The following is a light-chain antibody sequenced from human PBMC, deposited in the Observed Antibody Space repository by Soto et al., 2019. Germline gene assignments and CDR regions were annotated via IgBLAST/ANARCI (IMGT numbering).Light chain of an antibody. J-gene: IGKJ4*01. Sequence: DIQMTQSPSTLSASVGDTVTITCRASQSINSWLAWYQQKPGKAPKALIYKASTLESGVPSRFSGSGSGTDFTLTISGLQPDYVATYCRQQYHTYSTFGGGTKVEIK. CDR1: QSINSW. CDR2: KAS. V-gene: IGKV1-5*03. CDR3: QQYHTYST.